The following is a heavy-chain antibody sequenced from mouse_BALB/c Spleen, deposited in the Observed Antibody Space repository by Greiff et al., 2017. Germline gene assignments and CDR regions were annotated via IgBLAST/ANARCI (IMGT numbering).Heavy chain of an antibody. J-gene: IGHJ1*01. CDR3: ARGGYRYDWYFDV. CDR2: INSNGGST. CDR1: GFTFSSYG. D-gene: IGHD2-14*01. Sequence: EVKLVESGGGLVQPGGSLKLSCAASGFTFSSYGMSWVRQTPDKRLELVATINSNGGSTYYPDSVKGRFTISRDNAKNTLYLQMSSLKSEDTAMYYCARGGYRYDWYFDVWGAGTTVTVSS. V-gene: IGHV5-6-3*01.